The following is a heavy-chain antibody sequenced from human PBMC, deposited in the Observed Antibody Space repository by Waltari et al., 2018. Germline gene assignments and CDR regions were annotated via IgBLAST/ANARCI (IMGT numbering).Heavy chain of an antibody. CDR3: ARDRREDFGDYDPLFDY. Sequence: HLQESGPGLVQPSETLSLTCDVPGASISISYWSWIRQSAGKELEWIGRVYTSGSTNDNPSLRGRITVSEDTSKNQISLKMNSVTAADTAVYYCARDRREDFGDYDPLFDYWGQGVLVTVSS. J-gene: IGHJ4*02. V-gene: IGHV4-4*07. CDR1: GASISISY. CDR2: VYTSGST. D-gene: IGHD4-17*01.